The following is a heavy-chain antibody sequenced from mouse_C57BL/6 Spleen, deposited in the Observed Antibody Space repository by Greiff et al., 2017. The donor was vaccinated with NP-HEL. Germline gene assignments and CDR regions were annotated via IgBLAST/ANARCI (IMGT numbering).Heavy chain of an antibody. CDR1: GYTFTDYN. D-gene: IGHD1-1*01. Sequence: VQLQQSGPELVKPGASVKIPCKASGYTFTDYNIDWVKQSHGKSLEWIGDINPNNGGTIYNQKFKGKATLTVDKSSSTAYMELRSLTSEDTAVYYCARTYYYGSGYFDYWGQGTTLTVSS. V-gene: IGHV1-18*01. CDR2: INPNNGGT. CDR3: ARTYYYGSGYFDY. J-gene: IGHJ2*01.